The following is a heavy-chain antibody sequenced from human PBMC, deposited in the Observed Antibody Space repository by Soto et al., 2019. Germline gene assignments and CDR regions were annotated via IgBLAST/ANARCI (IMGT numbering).Heavy chain of an antibody. CDR3: VGGHPWVVIPGGFVDY. J-gene: IGHJ4*02. CDR1: GGSISSSSYY. V-gene: IGHV4-39*01. CDR2: IYYSGST. Sequence: SETLSLTCTVSGGSISSSSYYWGWIRKPPGKGLEWIGSIYYSGSTYYNPSLKSRVTISVDTSKNQFSLKLSSVTAADTAVYYCVGGHPWVVIPGGFVDYWGQGTLVTVSS. D-gene: IGHD3-16*02.